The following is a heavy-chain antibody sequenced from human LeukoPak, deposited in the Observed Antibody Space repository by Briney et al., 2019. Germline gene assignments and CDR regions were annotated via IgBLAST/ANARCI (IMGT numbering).Heavy chain of an antibody. CDR1: GWSFSGYY. V-gene: IGHV4-34*01. CDR3: ARGYSSSWYTVNWFDA. J-gene: IGHJ5*02. D-gene: IGHD6-13*01. CDR2: INHSGST. Sequence: SETLSLTCAVYGWSFSGYYWSWIRQPPGKGLEWIGEINHSGSTNYNPSLKSRVTISVDTSKNQFSLQLSSVTAADTAVYYCARGYSSSWYTVNWFDAWGQGTLVTVSS.